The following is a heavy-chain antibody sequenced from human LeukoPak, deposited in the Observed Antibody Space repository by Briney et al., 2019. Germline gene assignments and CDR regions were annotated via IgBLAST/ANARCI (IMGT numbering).Heavy chain of an antibody. V-gene: IGHV1-18*04. Sequence: GASVTVSFTASGYTFTSYYMHWVRQAPGQGLEWMGWISVRKGNTNYTQKLQDRVTMTTDTSTSTAYMELRSLTSDDTAVYYCARGNDHGDCWIDYWGQGTLVTVSS. CDR1: GYTFTSYY. CDR2: ISVRKGNT. D-gene: IGHD4-17*01. J-gene: IGHJ4*02. CDR3: ARGNDHGDCWIDY.